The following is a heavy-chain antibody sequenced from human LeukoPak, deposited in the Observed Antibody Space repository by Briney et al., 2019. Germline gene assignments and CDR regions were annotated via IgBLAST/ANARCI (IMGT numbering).Heavy chain of an antibody. J-gene: IGHJ3*02. Sequence: GRSLRLSCAAAGFTFSSYARHWVRQAPGRGLEWVGFISYDGSNKYYANSVKGRFTISRDNSKNTLYLQMNSLRVADTAVYYCARALTLNLWFRVSFPEAFDIWGEGTMATVSS. D-gene: IGHD3-10*01. CDR1: GFTFSSYA. CDR2: ISYDGSNK. V-gene: IGHV3-30*04. CDR3: ARALTLNLWFRVSFPEAFDI.